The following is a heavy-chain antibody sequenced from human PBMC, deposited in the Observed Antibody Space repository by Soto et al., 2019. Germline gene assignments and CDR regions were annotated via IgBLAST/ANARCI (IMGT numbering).Heavy chain of an antibody. Sequence: EVQLLESGGGLVQPGGSLRLSCAASGFPFSTYAMTWVRQAPGKGLEWVSGISGSGSSIYYADSVKGRFTISRDNSKNTLNLQMNSLRAEDTAVYYCAKGGDSSSWKNWFDPWGQGTLVTVSS. V-gene: IGHV3-23*01. D-gene: IGHD6-13*01. CDR1: GFPFSTYA. J-gene: IGHJ5*02. CDR3: AKGGDSSSWKNWFDP. CDR2: ISGSGSSI.